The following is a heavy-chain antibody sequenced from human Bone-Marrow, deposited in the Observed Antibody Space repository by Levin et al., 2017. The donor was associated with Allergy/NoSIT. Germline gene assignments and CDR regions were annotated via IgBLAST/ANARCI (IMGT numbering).Heavy chain of an antibody. CDR2: MNPNSGNT. Sequence: GASVKVSCKASGYTFTTYHINWVRQATGQGLEWMGWMNPNSGNTGYAEKFQGRVTMTRDTSINTAYMELSSLRSEDTAVYYCARVIGAAGGWGQGTLVTVSS. CDR1: GYTFTTYH. J-gene: IGHJ4*02. V-gene: IGHV1-8*01. CDR3: ARVIGAAGG. D-gene: IGHD6-13*01.